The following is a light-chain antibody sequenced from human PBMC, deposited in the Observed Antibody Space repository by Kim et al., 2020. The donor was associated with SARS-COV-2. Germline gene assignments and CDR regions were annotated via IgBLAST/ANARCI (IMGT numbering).Light chain of an antibody. Sequence: DIVLTQSPGTLSLSPGETATLSCRASQSVSSSYLAWYQQKPGQAPKLLIYGTSSRATGIPDRFSGSGSGTDFTLTISRLEPEDFAVYYCQQYDSSPPLTFGGGTKVDIK. CDR3: QQYDSSPPLT. CDR2: GTS. V-gene: IGKV3-20*01. J-gene: IGKJ4*01. CDR1: QSVSSSY.